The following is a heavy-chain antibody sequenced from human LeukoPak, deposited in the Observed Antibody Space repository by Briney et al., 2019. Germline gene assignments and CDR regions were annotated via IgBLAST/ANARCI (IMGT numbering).Heavy chain of an antibody. CDR2: ISGSGGST. Sequence: GGSLRLSCAASGFTFSSYAMSWVRQAPGKGLEWVSAISGSGGSTYYADSVKGRFTISRDNSKNTLYLQMNSPRAEDTAVYYCATTIQLWQGYFDYWGQGTLVTVSS. CDR3: ATTIQLWQGYFDY. J-gene: IGHJ4*02. D-gene: IGHD5-18*01. CDR1: GFTFSSYA. V-gene: IGHV3-23*01.